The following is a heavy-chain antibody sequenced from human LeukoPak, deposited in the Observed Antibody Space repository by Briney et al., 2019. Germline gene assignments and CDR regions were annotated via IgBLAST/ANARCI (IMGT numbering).Heavy chain of an antibody. J-gene: IGHJ3*02. CDR3: AKVGSWRLDFWGTHAFDI. Sequence: PGGSLRLSCAASGFTFRNYAMHWVRQAPGKGLEWVAVISYDGTIEYYADSVKGRFTISRDNSKHTLYLHINSLTAEDTAVYYCAKVGSWRLDFWGTHAFDIWGPGTMVTVSS. CDR2: ISYDGTIE. D-gene: IGHD3-3*01. V-gene: IGHV3-30*18. CDR1: GFTFRNYA.